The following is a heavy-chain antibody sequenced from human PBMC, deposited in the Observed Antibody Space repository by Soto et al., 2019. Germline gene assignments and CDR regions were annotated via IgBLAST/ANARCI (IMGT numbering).Heavy chain of an antibody. CDR2: IGTAGDT. V-gene: IGHV3-13*04. Sequence: EVQLVESGGGLVQPGGSLRLSCAASGFTFSSYDMHWVRQATGKGLEWVSDIGTAGDTYYPGYVKGRFTISRENAKNSLYLQMNSLRAGDTAVYYCAIARLAWSLDPWGQGTLVTVSS. CDR3: AIARLAWSLDP. CDR1: GFTFSSYD. J-gene: IGHJ5*02. D-gene: IGHD3-3*01.